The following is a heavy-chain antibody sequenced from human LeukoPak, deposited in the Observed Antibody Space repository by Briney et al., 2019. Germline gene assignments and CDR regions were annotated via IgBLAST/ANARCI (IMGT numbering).Heavy chain of an antibody. Sequence: SETLSLTCTVSGGSISSYYWSWIRQPPGKGLEWIGYIYTSGSTNYNPSLKSRVTISVDTSKNQFSLKLSSVTAADTAVYYCASEDYGGDNYWGQGTLVTVSS. CDR3: ASEDYGGDNY. J-gene: IGHJ4*02. D-gene: IGHD4-23*01. V-gene: IGHV4-4*09. CDR2: IYTSGST. CDR1: GGSISSYY.